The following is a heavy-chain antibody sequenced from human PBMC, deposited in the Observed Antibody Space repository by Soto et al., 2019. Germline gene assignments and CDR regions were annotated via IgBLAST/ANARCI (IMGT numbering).Heavy chain of an antibody. CDR2: ISYDGSNT. Sequence: QVQLVESGGGVVQPGRSLRLSCVASGFTLSSTGMHWVRQAPGKGLEWVAMISYDGSNTYYADSVKGRFTISRDNSWNTLYLQMDSLRPEDTSVYYCAKDWGSSGWFNWFDPWGQGPLVTVSS. CDR3: AKDWGSSGWFNWFDP. J-gene: IGHJ5*02. V-gene: IGHV3-30*18. CDR1: GFTLSSTG. D-gene: IGHD6-19*01.